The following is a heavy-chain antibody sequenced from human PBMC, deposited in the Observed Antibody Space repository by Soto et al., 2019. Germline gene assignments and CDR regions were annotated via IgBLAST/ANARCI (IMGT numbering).Heavy chain of an antibody. CDR1: GFTFSDAW. D-gene: IGHD6-19*01. CDR2: IKLKTDGGTT. Sequence: GGSLRLSCAASGFTFSDAWMTWVRQAPGKGLEWVGHIKLKTDGGTTDYAAPVKGRFTISRDDSKNTLYLQMNSLKTEDTAVYYCTKVTRGWYLGDYWGQGTLVTVSS. V-gene: IGHV3-15*01. CDR3: TKVTRGWYLGDY. J-gene: IGHJ4*02.